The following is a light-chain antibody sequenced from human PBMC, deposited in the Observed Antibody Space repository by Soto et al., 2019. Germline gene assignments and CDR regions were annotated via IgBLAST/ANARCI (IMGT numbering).Light chain of an antibody. CDR1: QSVSSY. J-gene: IGKJ1*01. V-gene: IGKV3-11*01. CDR2: DAS. CDR3: QQYGSSGT. Sequence: EIVLTQSPATLSLSPGARATLSCRASQSVSSYLAWYQQKPGQAPRLLIYDASNRATGIPARFSGSGSGTDFTLTISRLEPEDFAVYYCQQYGSSGTVGQGTKVDIK.